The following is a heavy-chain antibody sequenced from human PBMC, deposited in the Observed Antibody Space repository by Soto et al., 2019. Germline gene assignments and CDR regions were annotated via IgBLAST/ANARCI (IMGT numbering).Heavy chain of an antibody. D-gene: IGHD1-26*01. Sequence: PSETLSLTCTVSGGSISSYYWSWIRQPPGKGLEWIGYIYYSGSTNYNPSLKSRVTISVDTSKNQFSLKLSSVTAADTAVYYCARLGSADGWFDPWGQGTLVTVSS. CDR3: ARLGSADGWFDP. J-gene: IGHJ5*02. V-gene: IGHV4-59*08. CDR2: IYYSGST. CDR1: GGSISSYY.